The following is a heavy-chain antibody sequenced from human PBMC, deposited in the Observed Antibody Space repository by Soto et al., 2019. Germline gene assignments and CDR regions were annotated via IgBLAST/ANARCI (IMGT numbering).Heavy chain of an antibody. J-gene: IGHJ4*02. CDR3: AKHPGVVIPAPIEC. CDR2: ISYDGSNK. Sequence: SCAPCGVNFSSSGWYWDRQDTGKGLEGVAVISYDGSNKYYADSVKGRFTISRDNSKNTLYLQMNSLRAEDRAVYYCAKHPGVVIPAPIECWGQGTLVTVSS. D-gene: IGHD2-2*01. CDR1: GVNFSSSG. V-gene: IGHV3-30*18.